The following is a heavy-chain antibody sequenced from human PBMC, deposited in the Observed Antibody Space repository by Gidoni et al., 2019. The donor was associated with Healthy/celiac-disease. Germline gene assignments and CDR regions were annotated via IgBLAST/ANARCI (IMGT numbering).Heavy chain of an antibody. CDR3: AGGSSWYYYYGMDV. J-gene: IGHJ6*02. Sequence: EVQLLEYGGGLVQPGGSLRRACAASGVTFSSYAMSWVRQAPGKGLGWVSAISCSGGSTYYADSVKGRFTISRDNSKNTLYLQMNSLRAEDTAVYYCAGGSSWYYYYGMDVWGQGTTVTVSS. V-gene: IGHV3-23*01. CDR2: ISCSGGST. D-gene: IGHD6-13*01. CDR1: GVTFSSYA.